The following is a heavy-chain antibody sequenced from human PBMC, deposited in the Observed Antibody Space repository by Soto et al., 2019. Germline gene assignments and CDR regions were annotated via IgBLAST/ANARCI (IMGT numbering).Heavy chain of an antibody. CDR1: GYTFTSYG. J-gene: IGHJ4*02. CDR3: ARVGVDFWSAYYGYYFDY. D-gene: IGHD3-3*01. CDR2: ISTYNGDT. Sequence: ASVKVSCKASGYTFTSYGISWVRQAPGQGLEWMGWISTYNGDTNYAQKLQGRVTMTTDTSTSTAYMELRSLRSDDTAVYYCARVGVDFWSAYYGYYFDYWGQGTLVTVSS. V-gene: IGHV1-18*01.